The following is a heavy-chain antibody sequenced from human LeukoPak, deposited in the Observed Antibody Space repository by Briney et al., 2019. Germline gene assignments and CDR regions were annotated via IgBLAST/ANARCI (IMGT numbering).Heavy chain of an antibody. J-gene: IGHJ4*02. D-gene: IGHD3-9*01. V-gene: IGHV3-48*03. CDR1: GFTFSSYE. CDR3: ARGPMTGQFRY. CDR2: ISSSGSTI. Sequence: GGSLRPSCAASGFTFSSYEMNWVRQAPGKGLEWVSYISSSGSTIYYADSVKGRFTISRDNAKNSLYLQMNSLRAEDTAVYYCARGPMTGQFRYWGQGTLVTVSS.